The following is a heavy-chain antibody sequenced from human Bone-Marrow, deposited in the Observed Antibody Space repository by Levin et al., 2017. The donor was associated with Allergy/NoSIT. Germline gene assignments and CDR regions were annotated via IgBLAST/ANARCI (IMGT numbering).Heavy chain of an antibody. V-gene: IGHV3-74*01. CDR1: GFTFTTSW. D-gene: IGHD2-21*01. CDR3: ARDRGGDDAFDL. J-gene: IGHJ3*01. Sequence: GGSLRLSCVASGFTFTTSWMHWVRQAPGKGLVWVSRITSDASGTFYADSVKGRFTISRDNAKNTLYLQMNSLRAEDTALYYCARDRGGDDAFDLWGQGTMVTVSS. CDR2: ITSDASGT.